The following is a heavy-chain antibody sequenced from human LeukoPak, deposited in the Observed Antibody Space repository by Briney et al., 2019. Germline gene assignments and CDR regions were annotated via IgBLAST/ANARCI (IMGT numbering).Heavy chain of an antibody. V-gene: IGHV4-39*01. CDR3: VGTGGSGSYYYTAY. CDR1: GGSISSSSYY. CDR2: IYYSGST. Sequence: SETLSLTCTVSGGSISSSSYYWGWIRQPPGKGLEWIGSIYYSGSTYYNPSLKSRVTISVDTSKNQFSLKLSSVTAADTAVYYCVGTGGSGSYYYTAYWGQGTLVTVSS. D-gene: IGHD1-26*01. J-gene: IGHJ4*02.